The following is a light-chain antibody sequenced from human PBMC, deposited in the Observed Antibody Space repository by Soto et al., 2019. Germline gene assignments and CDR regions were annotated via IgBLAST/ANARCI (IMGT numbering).Light chain of an antibody. CDR1: SSDVGGYNY. V-gene: IGLV2-14*01. J-gene: IGLJ1*01. Sequence: QSALTQPASVSGSPGQSITISRTGTSSDVGGYNYVSWYQQHPGKAPKLMIYEVSNRPSGVSNRFSGSKSGNTASLTISGLQAEDEADYYCSSYTSSSTYVFGNGTKVTVL. CDR2: EVS. CDR3: SSYTSSSTYV.